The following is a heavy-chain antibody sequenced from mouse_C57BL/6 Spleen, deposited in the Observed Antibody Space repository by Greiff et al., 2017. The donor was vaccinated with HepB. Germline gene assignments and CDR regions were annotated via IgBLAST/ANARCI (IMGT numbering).Heavy chain of an antibody. CDR3: ARRIDDYDDGFAY. D-gene: IGHD2-4*01. J-gene: IGHJ3*01. Sequence: QVQLQQSGAELVKPGASVKMSCKASGYTFTSYWITWVKQRPGQGLEWIGDIYPGSGSTNYNEKFKSKATLTVDTSSSTAYMQLSSLTSEDSAVYYCARRIDDYDDGFAYWGQGTLVTVSA. CDR2: IYPGSGST. CDR1: GYTFTSYW. V-gene: IGHV1-55*01.